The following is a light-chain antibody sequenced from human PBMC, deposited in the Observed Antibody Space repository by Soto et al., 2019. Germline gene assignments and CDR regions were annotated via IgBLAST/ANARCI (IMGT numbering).Light chain of an antibody. CDR3: QQYNNWPSIT. Sequence: EIVMTQSPGTLSVSPGERVTLSCRASQSVGSNLAWYQQKPGQAPRLLISGASTRATGIPARFSGSGSGTEFTLTISSLQSEDFAVYYCQQYNNWPSITFGQGTRLENK. V-gene: IGKV3-15*01. CDR2: GAS. CDR1: QSVGSN. J-gene: IGKJ5*01.